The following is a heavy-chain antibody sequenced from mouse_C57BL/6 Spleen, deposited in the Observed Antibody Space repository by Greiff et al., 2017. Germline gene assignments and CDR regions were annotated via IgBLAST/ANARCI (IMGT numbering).Heavy chain of an antibody. CDR3: ARTIVYYGSSYDAMDY. J-gene: IGHJ4*01. V-gene: IGHV1-39*01. CDR2: FNPNYGTT. CDR1: GYSFTDYN. D-gene: IGHD1-1*01. Sequence: EVQLQQSGPELVKPGASVKISCKASGYSFTDYNMNWVKQSNGKSLEWIGVFNPNYGTTRYNQTFKGKATLTVDQSSSTAYMQLNSLTAEDSAVYYGARTIVYYGSSYDAMDYWGQGTSVTVSS.